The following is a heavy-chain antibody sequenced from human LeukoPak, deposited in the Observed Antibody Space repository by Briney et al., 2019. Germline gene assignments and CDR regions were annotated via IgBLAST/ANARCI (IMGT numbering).Heavy chain of an antibody. CDR2: IYPGDSNT. V-gene: IGHV5-51*01. CDR3: ARVMAVASTRPFDF. D-gene: IGHD6-19*01. CDR1: GYSLTSYW. J-gene: IGHJ4*02. Sequence: GESLKISCKGPGYSLTSYWIGWVRQMPGKGLEWMGIIYPGDSNTRYSPSFQGQVTISADKSINTAYLQWRSLKASDTAMYYCARVMAVASTRPFDFWGQGTLVTVSS.